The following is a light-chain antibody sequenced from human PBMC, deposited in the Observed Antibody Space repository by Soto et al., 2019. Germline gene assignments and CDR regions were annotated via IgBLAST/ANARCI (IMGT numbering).Light chain of an antibody. V-gene: IGLV1-47*01. J-gene: IGLJ2*01. CDR2: RNN. Sequence: QSVLTQPPSASGAPGQRVIISCSGSSSNIGSNYVYWYQQLPGPAPKLLIYRNNQRRSGVPDRFSGSKSGTSVSLAISGLRSEDEADYYCAAWDDSLSGVLFGGGTKLTVL. CDR3: AAWDDSLSGVL. CDR1: SSNIGSNY.